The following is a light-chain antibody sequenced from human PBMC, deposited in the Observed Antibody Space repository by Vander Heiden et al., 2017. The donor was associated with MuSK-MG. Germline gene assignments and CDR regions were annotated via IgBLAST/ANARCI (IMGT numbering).Light chain of an antibody. CDR3: AAWDDSLSGPV. CDR1: SSNIGSNY. V-gene: IGLV1-47*01. J-gene: IGLJ1*01. CDR2: RNN. Sequence: QSVLTQPPSASGTPGQRVTISCSGSSSNIGSNYVYWYQQLPGTAPKHLIYRNNQRPSGVPDRFSGSKSGTSASLAISGLRSEDEADYYCAAWDDSLSGPVFGTGTKVTVL.